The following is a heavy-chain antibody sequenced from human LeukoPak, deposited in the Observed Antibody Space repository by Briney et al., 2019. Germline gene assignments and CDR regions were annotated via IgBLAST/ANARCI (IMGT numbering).Heavy chain of an antibody. J-gene: IGHJ5*02. V-gene: IGHV1-69*13. CDR2: IIPIFGTA. CDR1: GGTFSTYA. D-gene: IGHD3-3*01. CDR3: AKDIRFWFGP. Sequence: SVKVSCKASGGTFSTYAINWVRQAPGQALEWMGGIIPIFGTAIYAQKFQCRVTITADESTTTAYMVLSSLRAEDPAVYYLAKDIRFWFGPWGQRTLVTVS.